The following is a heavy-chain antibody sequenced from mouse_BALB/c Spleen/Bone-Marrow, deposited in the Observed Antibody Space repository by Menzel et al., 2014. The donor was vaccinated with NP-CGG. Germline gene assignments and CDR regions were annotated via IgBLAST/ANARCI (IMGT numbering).Heavy chain of an antibody. V-gene: IGHV14-4*02. Sequence: EVQLQQSGAELVRSGASVKLSCTASGFNIKDYYMHWVKQRPEQGLEWIGWIDPGNGDTEYAPKFQGKATMTADTSSNTAYLQLSSLTSGDTAVYYCNAEHGNYHYFDYWGQGTTLTVSS. CDR1: GFNIKDYY. D-gene: IGHD6-1*01. CDR2: IDPGNGDT. CDR3: NAEHGNYHYFDY. J-gene: IGHJ2*01.